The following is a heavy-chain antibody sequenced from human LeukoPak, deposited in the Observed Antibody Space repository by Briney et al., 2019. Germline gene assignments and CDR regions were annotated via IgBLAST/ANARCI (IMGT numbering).Heavy chain of an antibody. CDR2: IYPGDSDT. Sequence: HGESLKISCEGSGYSFTSYWIAWVRQMPGKGLEWMGTIYPGDSDTRYSPSFQGQVTISVDKSITTAFLQWSSLKASDTAMYYCARHVDPYYYGMDVWGQGTTVTVSS. D-gene: IGHD3-9*01. J-gene: IGHJ6*02. CDR1: GYSFTSYW. V-gene: IGHV5-51*01. CDR3: ARHVDPYYYGMDV.